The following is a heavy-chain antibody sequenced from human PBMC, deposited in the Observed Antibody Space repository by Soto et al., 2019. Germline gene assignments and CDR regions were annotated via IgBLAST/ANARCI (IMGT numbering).Heavy chain of an antibody. J-gene: IGHJ6*02. D-gene: IGHD6-13*01. Sequence: GESLKISCKGSGYSFTGYWISWVRQMPGKGLEWMGRIDPSDSYTNYSPSFQGHVTISADKSISTAYLQWSSLKASDTAMYYCASSSSSWFGSWCYYGMDVWGQGTTVTVSS. CDR1: GYSFTGYW. V-gene: IGHV5-10-1*01. CDR2: IDPSDSYT. CDR3: ASSSSSWFGSWCYYGMDV.